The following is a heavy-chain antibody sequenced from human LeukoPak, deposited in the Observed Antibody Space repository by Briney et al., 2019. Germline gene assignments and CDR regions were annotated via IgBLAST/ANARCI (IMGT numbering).Heavy chain of an antibody. CDR3: AKADIEGWRWLQFRFNAFDI. CDR1: GFTFSSYA. CDR2: ISGSGGST. J-gene: IGHJ3*02. V-gene: IGHV3-23*01. D-gene: IGHD5-24*01. Sequence: GGSLRLSCAASGFTFSSYAMSWVRQAPGKGLEWVSAISGSGGSTYYADSVKGRFTISRDNSKNTLYLQMNSLRAEDTAVYYCAKADIEGWRWLQFRFNAFDIWGQGTMVTVSS.